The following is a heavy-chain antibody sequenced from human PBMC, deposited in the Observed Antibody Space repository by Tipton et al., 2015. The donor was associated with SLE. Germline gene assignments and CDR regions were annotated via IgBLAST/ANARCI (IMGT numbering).Heavy chain of an antibody. CDR1: GLIFSYYG. D-gene: IGHD2/OR15-2a*01. Sequence: SLRLSGSASGLIFSYYGMHWVRQAPGKGLEWVAAIWNDGSSKHYAGSVKGRFTISRDNSKNTVDLQMTSLRAEDTGVYFCVRDTSDVSFDKWGQGTLVTVSS. CDR2: IWNDGSSK. V-gene: IGHV3-33*08. J-gene: IGHJ4*02. CDR3: VRDTSDVSFDK.